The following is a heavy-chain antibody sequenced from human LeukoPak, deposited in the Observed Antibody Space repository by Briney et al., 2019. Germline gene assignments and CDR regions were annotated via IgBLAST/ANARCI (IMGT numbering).Heavy chain of an antibody. J-gene: IGHJ4*02. CDR2: ISHRGGT. V-gene: IGHV4-30-2*01. CDR1: GGSMSSGGHS. D-gene: IGHD4-17*01. CDR3: ARGDYGDYVVFDS. Sequence: SETLSLTCAVSGGSMSSGGHSWSWIRQPPGKGLEWIGYISHRGGTSYNPSLKSRVTISVDGSKNRFSLKLSSVTAADTAVYYCARGDYGDYVVFDSWGQGTQVTVSS.